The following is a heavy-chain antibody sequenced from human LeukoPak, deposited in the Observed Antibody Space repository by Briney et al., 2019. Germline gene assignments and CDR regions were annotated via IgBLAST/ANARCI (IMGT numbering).Heavy chain of an antibody. D-gene: IGHD2-2*01. CDR2: IRYDGSNK. V-gene: IGHV3-30*02. CDR3: AKLVVVPAAIVRGDY. Sequence: HPGGSLRLSCAASGFTFSSYGMHWVRQAPGKGLEWVAFIRYDGSNKYYADSVKGRFTISRDNSKNTLYLQMNSLRAEDTAVYYCAKLVVVPAAIVRGDYWGQGTLVTVSS. CDR1: GFTFSSYG. J-gene: IGHJ4*02.